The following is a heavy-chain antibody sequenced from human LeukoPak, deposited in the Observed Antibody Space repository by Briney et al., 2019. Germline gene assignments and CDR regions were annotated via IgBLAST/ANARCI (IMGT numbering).Heavy chain of an antibody. D-gene: IGHD2-21*01. CDR2: IHYTGTT. CDR3: ARSGIPPTGWFDP. CDR1: GGSISTYY. J-gene: IGHJ5*02. Sequence: SETLSLTCTVSGGSISTYYWSWIRQPPGEGLDWIGYIHYTGTTKYNPALKSRVTISVDTSKNQGSLRVSSVTAADTAVYYCARSGIPPTGWFDPWGQGTLVTVSS. V-gene: IGHV4-59*08.